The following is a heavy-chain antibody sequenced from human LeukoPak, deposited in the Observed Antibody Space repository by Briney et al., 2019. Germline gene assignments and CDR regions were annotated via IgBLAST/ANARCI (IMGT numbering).Heavy chain of an antibody. J-gene: IGHJ6*04. Sequence: SETLSLTCTVSGGSVSSGSYYWSWIRQPPGKGLEWIGYIYYSGSTNHNPSLKSRVTISVDTSKNQFSLKLSSVTAADTAVYYCARAPNSSGWYGYYYGMDVWGKGTTVTVSS. D-gene: IGHD6-19*01. CDR2: IYYSGST. CDR1: GGSVSSGSYY. CDR3: ARAPNSSGWYGYYYGMDV. V-gene: IGHV4-61*01.